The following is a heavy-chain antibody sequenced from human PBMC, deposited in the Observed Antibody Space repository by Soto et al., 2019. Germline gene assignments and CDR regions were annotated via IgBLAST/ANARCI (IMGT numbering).Heavy chain of an antibody. D-gene: IGHD2-15*01. CDR2: INAGNGNT. V-gene: IGHV1-3*01. CDR1: GYTFTSYA. Sequence: QVQLVQSGAEVKKLGASVKVSCKASGYTFTSYAMHWVRQAPGQRLEWMGWINAGNGNTKYSQKFQGRVTITRDTSASTAYMELSSLRSEDTAVYYCAMLDIVVVVAGPDYWGQGTLVTVSS. CDR3: AMLDIVVVVAGPDY. J-gene: IGHJ4*02.